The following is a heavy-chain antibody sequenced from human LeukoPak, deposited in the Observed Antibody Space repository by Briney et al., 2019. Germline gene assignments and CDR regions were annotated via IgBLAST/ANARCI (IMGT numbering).Heavy chain of an antibody. Sequence: GGSLRLSCGASGFTFSSYWMHWVRQAPGKGLVWVSRINNDGSSTSYADSVQGRFTISRDNAKNTLYLQMNSLRAEDTALYYCARVARGDYYYYMDVWGKGTTVTVSS. CDR2: INNDGSST. J-gene: IGHJ6*03. D-gene: IGHD3-10*01. CDR3: ARVARGDYYYYMDV. V-gene: IGHV3-74*01. CDR1: GFTFSSYW.